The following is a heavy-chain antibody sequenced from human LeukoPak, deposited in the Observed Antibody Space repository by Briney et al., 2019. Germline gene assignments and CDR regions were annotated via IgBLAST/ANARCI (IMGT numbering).Heavy chain of an antibody. CDR3: ARVEVRGANFDY. Sequence: PGGSLRLSCAASGFTFSRFWMHWVRQAPGKGLVWVSRINTDASNTIYADSVKGRFTISRDNAKNTLYLQMNSLRAEDTAVYYCARVEVRGANFDYWGQGTLVTVSS. CDR1: GFTFSRFW. D-gene: IGHD3-10*01. V-gene: IGHV3-74*01. J-gene: IGHJ4*02. CDR2: INTDASNT.